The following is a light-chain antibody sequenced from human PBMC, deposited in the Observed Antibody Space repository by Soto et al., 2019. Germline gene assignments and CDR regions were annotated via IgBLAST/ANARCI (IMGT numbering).Light chain of an antibody. J-gene: IGKJ2*01. CDR1: QSVSSN. V-gene: IGKV3-15*01. CDR3: QQYNTWPPYT. Sequence: EIVMTQSPATLSVSPGERATLSCSASQSVSSNLACYQQKPGQAPRLLIYGASTRATGIPARFSGSGSGTEFTLTISSLQSEDFAVYYCQQYNTWPPYTFGQGTKMEIK. CDR2: GAS.